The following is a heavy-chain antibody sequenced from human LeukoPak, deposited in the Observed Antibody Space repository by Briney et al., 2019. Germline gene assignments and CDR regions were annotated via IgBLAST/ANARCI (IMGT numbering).Heavy chain of an antibody. CDR1: GFNFTTSA. Sequence: GGSLRLSCAASGFNFTTSAMSWVRQTPGKGLEWVSTISGSGGSTYYADSVRGRFTISRDTSKNTLFLQMNSLRVEGTALYYCAKRTTDYWGQGTLVTVSS. CDR3: AKRTTDY. D-gene: IGHD1-7*01. CDR2: ISGSGGST. V-gene: IGHV3-23*01. J-gene: IGHJ4*02.